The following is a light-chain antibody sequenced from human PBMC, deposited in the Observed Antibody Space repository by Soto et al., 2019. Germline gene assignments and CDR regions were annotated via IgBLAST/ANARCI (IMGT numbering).Light chain of an antibody. CDR2: GAS. CDR3: QQYNNWPWT. V-gene: IGKV3-15*01. CDR1: QSVSSN. J-gene: IGKJ1*01. Sequence: IVMTQSPATRSVSPGERATLSCRASQSVSSNLAWYQQKPGQAPRLLIYGASTRATGIPARFSGSGSGTEFTLTISSLQSEDFAVYYCQQYNNWPWTFGQGTKVDI.